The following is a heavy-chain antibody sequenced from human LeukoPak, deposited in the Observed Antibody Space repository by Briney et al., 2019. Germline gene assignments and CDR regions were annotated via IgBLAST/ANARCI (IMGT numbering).Heavy chain of an antibody. D-gene: IGHD2-2*01. CDR2: ITSGGGST. Sequence: GGSLRLSCAASGFTFSSYAISWVRQAPGKGLEWVSMITSGGGSTYHADSVKGRFTISRDNSKSTLYLQMTSLRAEDTAVYYCTKDHPDCRGTSCLLFDSWGQGTLVTVSS. CDR1: GFTFSSYA. V-gene: IGHV3-23*01. CDR3: TKDHPDCRGTSCLLFDS. J-gene: IGHJ5*01.